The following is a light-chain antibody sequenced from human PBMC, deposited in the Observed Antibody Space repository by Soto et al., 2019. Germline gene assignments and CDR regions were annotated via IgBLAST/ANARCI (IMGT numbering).Light chain of an antibody. Sequence: IHMTHSPSSLSASLGYSFTITFRSSQGIGTDLGWYRQKPGRAPERLIYSTSSLQSGVPSRFSGSGSGTEFSLTITSLQPEDFATYYCLQHYTYPRTFGQGTKVDIK. J-gene: IGKJ1*01. CDR2: STS. CDR3: LQHYTYPRT. V-gene: IGKV1-17*01. CDR1: QGIGTD.